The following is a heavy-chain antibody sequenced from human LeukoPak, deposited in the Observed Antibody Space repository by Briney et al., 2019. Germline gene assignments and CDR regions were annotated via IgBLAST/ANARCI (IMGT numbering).Heavy chain of an antibody. Sequence: PSLTLSLTCTVSGGSISSGCYYWRWLRQPPGKGLEWCGYIYYSGSPYYNPSLKSRVTISVDRSKNQFSLKLLSVTAADTAVYYCAREPQAAAARVVRTRMDVWGKGTTVTVSS. V-gene: IGHV4-30-2*01. CDR1: GGSISSGCYY. D-gene: IGHD6-13*01. CDR3: AREPQAAAARVVRTRMDV. CDR2: IYYSGSP. J-gene: IGHJ6*04.